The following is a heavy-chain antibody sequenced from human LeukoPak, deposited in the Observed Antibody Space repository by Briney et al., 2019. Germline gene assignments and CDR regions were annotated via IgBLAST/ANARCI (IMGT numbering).Heavy chain of an antibody. CDR1: GFTFSSYW. CDR2: INQDGRGK. J-gene: IGHJ4*02. CDR3: AKGRDYGDY. Sequence: GGSLTLSCAVSGFTFSSYWMTWVRPVPRKGLQWVANINQDGRGKYYMDSMKGRLNISRDNTENSVFLQLTSLRPEDTGIYFCAKGRDYGDYWGQGTLVAVSS. V-gene: IGHV3-7*01.